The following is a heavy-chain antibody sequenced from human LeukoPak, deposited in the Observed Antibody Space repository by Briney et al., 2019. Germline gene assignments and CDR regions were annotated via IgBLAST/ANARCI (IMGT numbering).Heavy chain of an antibody. CDR3: SRGLHDYGDSNYYFDQ. D-gene: IGHD4-17*01. CDR1: GFSFGADA. CDR2: IRKKGYGETT. J-gene: IGHJ4*02. Sequence: GGSLRLSCTASGFSFGADAWSWFRQAPGRGLEFVSFIRKKGYGETTDYAASVRGRFTISRDDAKSTAYLQMNSLEIEDTALYYCSRGLHDYGDSNYYFDQWGRGAQGTVSS. V-gene: IGHV3-49*03.